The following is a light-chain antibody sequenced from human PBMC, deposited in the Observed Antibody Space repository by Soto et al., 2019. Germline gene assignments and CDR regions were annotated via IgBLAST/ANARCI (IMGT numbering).Light chain of an antibody. J-gene: IGLJ3*02. CDR2: EVS. V-gene: IGLV2-14*02. CDR3: SSYTGTSPPLV. Sequence: QSVLTQPASVSGSPGQSITISCTGTSSDAGSYNLVSWYQQHPGKAPKLMISEVSNRPSGVSNRFSGSKSGNTASLTISGLQAEDEADYYCSSYTGTSPPLVFGGGTKVTVL. CDR1: SSDAGSYNL.